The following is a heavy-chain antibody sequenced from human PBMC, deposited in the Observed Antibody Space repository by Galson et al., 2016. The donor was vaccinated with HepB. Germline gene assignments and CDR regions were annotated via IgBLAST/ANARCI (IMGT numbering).Heavy chain of an antibody. CDR2: VYSSGST. J-gene: IGHJ3*02. CDR3: ARRGAVKVRGFDI. D-gene: IGHD6-19*01. Sequence: TLSLTCTVSGGSISSGAYYWSWIRQPAGRGLEWIGRVYSSGSTNYNPSLKTQVTISINTSKNQFSLRLSFVTAADTAVYYCARRGAVKVRGFDIWGQGTMVTVSS. CDR1: GGSISSGAYY. V-gene: IGHV4-61*02.